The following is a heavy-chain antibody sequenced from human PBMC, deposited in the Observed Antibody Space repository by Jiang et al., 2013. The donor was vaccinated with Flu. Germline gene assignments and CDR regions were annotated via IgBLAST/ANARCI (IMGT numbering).Heavy chain of an antibody. J-gene: IGHJ6*02. CDR2: IWYDGSNK. V-gene: IGHV3-33*08. Sequence: VQLLESGGGLVQPGGSLRLSCAASGFTFSSYAMSWVRQAPGKGLEWVAVIWYDGSNKYYADSVKGRFTISRDNSKNTLYLQMNSLRAEDTAVYYCARDQITIAAPLYYYYYGMDVWGQGTTVTVSS. D-gene: IGHD6-6*01. CDR1: GFTFSSYA. CDR3: ARDQITIAAPLYYYYYGMDV.